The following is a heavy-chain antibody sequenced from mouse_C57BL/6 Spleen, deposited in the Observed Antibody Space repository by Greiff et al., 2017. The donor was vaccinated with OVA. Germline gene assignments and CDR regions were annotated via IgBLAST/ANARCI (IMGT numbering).Heavy chain of an antibody. CDR2: INPNNGGT. CDR1: GYTFTDYY. V-gene: IGHV1-26*01. D-gene: IGHD2-4*01. J-gene: IGHJ4*01. CDR3: ARYDYGRGAMDY. Sequence: EVQLQQSGPELVKPGASVKISCKASGYTFTDYYMNWVKQSHGKSLEWIGDINPNNGGTSYNQKFKGKATLTVDKSSSTAYMELRSLTSEDAAVYCCARYDYGRGAMDYWGQGTSVTVSS.